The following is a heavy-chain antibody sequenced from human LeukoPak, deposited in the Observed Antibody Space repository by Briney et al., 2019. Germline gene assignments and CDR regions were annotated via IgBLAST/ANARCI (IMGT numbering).Heavy chain of an antibody. J-gene: IGHJ4*02. D-gene: IGHD3-10*01. CDR1: GLSFNSCG. CDR3: AKGSGGSGSFYNHFDC. CDR2: ISSDGSNK. Sequence: GRSLRLSCAASGLSFNSCGMHWVRQAPGKGLEWVAVISSDGSNKYYADSVKGRFTISRDNSKNTLSLQMNSLRTEETAVFYCAKGSGGSGSFYNHFDCWGQGTLVTVSS. V-gene: IGHV3-30*18.